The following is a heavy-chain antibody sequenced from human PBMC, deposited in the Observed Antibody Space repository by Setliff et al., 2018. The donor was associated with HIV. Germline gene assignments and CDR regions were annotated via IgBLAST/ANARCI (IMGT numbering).Heavy chain of an antibody. Sequence: PSETLSLTCSASGGSVNSYHWSWIRQPPGKGLEWIGYIYKSGTTNYSPSLKSRVTISAGPSKNQFSLKLTSVTAADTAVYYCGRLSETAMASFDSWGQGILVTVSS. CDR3: GRLSETAMASFDS. CDR2: IYKSGTT. J-gene: IGHJ4*02. D-gene: IGHD2-21*02. CDR1: GGSVNSYH. V-gene: IGHV4-59*08.